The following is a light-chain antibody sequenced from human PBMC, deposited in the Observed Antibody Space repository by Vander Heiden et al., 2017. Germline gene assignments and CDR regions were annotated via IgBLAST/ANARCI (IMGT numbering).Light chain of an antibody. CDR3: QSYDSSLSGYV. V-gene: IGLV1-40*01. J-gene: IGLJ1*01. CDR2: GNS. Sequence: QSVLTQPPSVSGAPGQRVTISCTGSSSNIGAGYDVHWYQQLPGPAPKLLIYGNSNRPSGVPDRFSGSKSGTSASLAITGFQAEDEADYYCQSYDSSLSGYVFGTGTKVTVL. CDR1: SSNIGAGYD.